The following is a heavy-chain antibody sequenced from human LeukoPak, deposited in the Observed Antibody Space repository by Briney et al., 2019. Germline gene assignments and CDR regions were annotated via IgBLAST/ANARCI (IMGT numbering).Heavy chain of an antibody. CDR1: GGSISSSSYY. J-gene: IGHJ3*02. D-gene: IGHD2-8*01. V-gene: IGHV4-39*01. CDR3: ASPRLGYCTNGVCYLPDAFDI. CDR2: NYYSGST. Sequence: SETLSLTCTVSGGSISSSSYYWGWIRQPPGKGLEWIGSNYYSGSTYYNPSLKSRVTISVDTSKNQFSLKLSSVTAADTAVYYCASPRLGYCTNGVCYLPDAFDIWGQGTMVTVSS.